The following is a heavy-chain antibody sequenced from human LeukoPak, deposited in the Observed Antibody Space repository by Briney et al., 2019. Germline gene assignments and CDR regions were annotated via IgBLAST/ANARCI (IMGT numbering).Heavy chain of an antibody. J-gene: IGHJ4*02. CDR3: AIVPPRGDGSPYFPDY. CDR1: GFTFSHAW. D-gene: IGHD3-22*01. CDR2: IKSKTDGETT. V-gene: IGHV3-15*01. Sequence: PGGSLRLSCAVSGFTFSHAWMRWVRQAPGKGLEWVGRIKSKTDGETTDYAAPVKGRFTISRDDSKDKLYLQMNSLKTEDTGVYYCAIVPPRGDGSPYFPDYWGQGTLVTVSS.